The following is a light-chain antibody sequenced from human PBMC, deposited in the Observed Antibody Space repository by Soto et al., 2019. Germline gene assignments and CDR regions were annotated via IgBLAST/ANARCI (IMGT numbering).Light chain of an antibody. CDR2: GAS. CDR3: QQRSNWPPIT. Sequence: EIVLTQSPGTLSLSPGERATLSCRASQSFSSIYLAWYQQKPGQAPRLLIYGASSRATGIPDRFSGSGSGTDFTLTINSLEPEDFAVYYCQQRSNWPPITFGQGTRLEIK. J-gene: IGKJ5*01. V-gene: IGKV3D-20*02. CDR1: QSFSSIY.